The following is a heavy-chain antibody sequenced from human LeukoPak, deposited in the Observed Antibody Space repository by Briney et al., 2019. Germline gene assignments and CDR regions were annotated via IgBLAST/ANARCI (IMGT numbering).Heavy chain of an antibody. CDR3: ARVSEGGY. CDR2: INPNGGGT. CDR1: GYTLSDYY. D-gene: IGHD2-15*01. J-gene: IGHJ4*02. V-gene: IGHV1-2*02. Sequence: ASVKVSCKAYGYTLSDYYMHWVRQAPGQGLEWMGWINPNGGGTNYAQKFQGRVTMTRDTSISTAYMELSRLRSDDTAVYYCARVSEGGYWGQGTLVTVSS.